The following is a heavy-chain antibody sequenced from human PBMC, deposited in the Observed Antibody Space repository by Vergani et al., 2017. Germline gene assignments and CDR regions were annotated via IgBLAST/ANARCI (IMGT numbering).Heavy chain of an antibody. Sequence: QVQLVQSGAEVKKPGASVKVSCKASGGTFSSYTISWVRQAPGQGLEWMGRIIPILGIANYAQKFQGRVTITADKSTSTAYMELSSLRSEDTAVYYCARLGSLEWFGEGMEGRVPGAFDIWGQGTMVTVSS. CDR2: IIPILGIA. CDR3: ARLGSLEWFGEGMEGRVPGAFDI. D-gene: IGHD3-3*01. J-gene: IGHJ3*02. CDR1: GGTFSSYT. V-gene: IGHV1-69*02.